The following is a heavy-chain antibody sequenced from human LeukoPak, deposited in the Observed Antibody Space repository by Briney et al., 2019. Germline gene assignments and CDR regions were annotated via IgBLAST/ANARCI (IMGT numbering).Heavy chain of an antibody. J-gene: IGHJ4*02. V-gene: IGHV3-23*01. D-gene: IGHD2-21*02. CDR3: AKDCGGDCYYDSVY. CDR1: GFTFSTHS. CDR2: ISGNDDRT. Sequence: GGSLRLSCAASGFTFSTHSMNWVRQAPGKGLEWVSAISGNDDRTYYADSVKGRFTISRDNSKNTLYLQMNSLRAEDTAVYYCAKDCGGDCYYDSVYWGQGILVTVSS.